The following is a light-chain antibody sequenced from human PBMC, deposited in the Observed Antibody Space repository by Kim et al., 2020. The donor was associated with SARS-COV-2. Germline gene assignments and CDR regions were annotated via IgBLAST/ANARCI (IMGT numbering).Light chain of an antibody. J-gene: IGLJ2*01. Sequence: QSALTQPASVSGSPGQSITISCTGTSSDVGGYNYVSWYQQHPGEAPRLMIYDVSNRASGVSNRFSGSKSVNTASLTISGLQAEDEADYYCSSYASSSTRVVFGGGTKLTVL. CDR1: SSDVGGYNY. CDR2: DVS. CDR3: SSYASSSTRVV. V-gene: IGLV2-14*03.